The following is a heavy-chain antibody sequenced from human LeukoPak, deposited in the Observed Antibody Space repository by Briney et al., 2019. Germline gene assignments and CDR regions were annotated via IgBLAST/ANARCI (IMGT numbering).Heavy chain of an antibody. D-gene: IGHD2-2*03. J-gene: IGHJ4*02. CDR1: GFTFSNYG. CDR3: ASGSGH. CDR2: ISSSGSAK. Sequence: GGSLRLSCAASGFTFSNYGLNWVRQAPGKGLEWVSHISSSGSAKYYADSVKGRFTISRDNAKNSLYLQMNSLRDEDTAVFYCASGSGHWGQGTLVTVSS. V-gene: IGHV3-48*02.